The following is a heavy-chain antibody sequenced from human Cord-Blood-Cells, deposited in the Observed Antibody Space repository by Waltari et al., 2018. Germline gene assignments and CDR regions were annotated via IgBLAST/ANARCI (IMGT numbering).Heavy chain of an antibody. D-gene: IGHD3-10*01. CDR2: IADEGSNK. Sequence: QVQLVESGGGVVQPGRSLRLSCAASGFTFSSYGMHWVRQAPGKGLEWVAVIADEGSNKYYADSVKGRFTISRDNSKNTLYLQMNSLRAEDTAVYYCAKDSPPYYYGSGSYLDYWGQGTLVTVSS. CDR3: AKDSPPYYYGSGSYLDY. V-gene: IGHV3-30*18. CDR1: GFTFSSYG. J-gene: IGHJ4*02.